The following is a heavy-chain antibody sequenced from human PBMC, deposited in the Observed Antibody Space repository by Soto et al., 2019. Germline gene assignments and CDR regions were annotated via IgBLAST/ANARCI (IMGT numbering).Heavy chain of an antibody. Sequence: QITLKESGPTLVKPTQTLTLTCTFSGFSLSTSGVGVAWIRQPPGKALEWLALIYWDDDKRYRPFLESRLTITKDTSKNQVVLTMSNMDSVDTATYYCAYMLCGGGGCYWVSWSGRTVGSEGTTVTVSS. V-gene: IGHV2-5*02. CDR2: IYWDDDK. CDR3: AYMLCGGGGCYWVSWSGRTV. J-gene: IGHJ6*02. CDR1: GFSLSTSGVG. D-gene: IGHD2-15*01.